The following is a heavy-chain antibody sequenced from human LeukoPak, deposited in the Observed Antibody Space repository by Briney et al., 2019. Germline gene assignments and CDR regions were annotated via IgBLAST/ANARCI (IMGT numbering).Heavy chain of an antibody. V-gene: IGHV3-7*01. CDR1: GFTFSNYS. D-gene: IGHD1-14*01. CDR3: ARNQRRLDY. CDR2: IKQDGSEK. Sequence: PGGSLRLSCAASGFTFSNYSMTWVRQAPGKGLELVANIKQDGSEKYYVDSVKGRFTISRDNAKNSLYLQMNSLRAEDTAVYYCARNQRRLDYWGQGTLVTVSS. J-gene: IGHJ4*02.